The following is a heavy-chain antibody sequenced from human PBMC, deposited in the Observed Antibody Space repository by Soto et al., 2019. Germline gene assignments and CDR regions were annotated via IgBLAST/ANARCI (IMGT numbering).Heavy chain of an antibody. CDR1: GFTFDDYA. CDR2: ISWNSGSI. V-gene: IGHV3-9*01. D-gene: IGHD3-9*01. CDR3: AKGRFYDILTGLDY. Sequence: EVQLVESGGGLAQPGRSLRLSCAASGFTFDDYAMHWVRQAPGKGLEWVSGISWNSGSIDYADSVKGRFTISRDNTQDSLYFQMNSLRAEDTALYYCAKGRFYDILTGLDYWGQGTVVTVSS. J-gene: IGHJ4*02.